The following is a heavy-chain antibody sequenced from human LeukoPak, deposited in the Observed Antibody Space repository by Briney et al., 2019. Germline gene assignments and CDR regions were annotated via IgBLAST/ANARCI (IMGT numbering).Heavy chain of an antibody. D-gene: IGHD3-22*01. Sequence: GGSLRLSCAASGLSFSNYGMSWVRQAPGKGLEWVSGISGSGGNTYYADSVKGRFTISRDNSKNTLYLQMNSLRAEDTAVYYCAKAGIYYDSSGFYSYFDYWGQGTLFTVSS. CDR2: ISGSGGNT. CDR3: AKAGIYYDSSGFYSYFDY. V-gene: IGHV3-23*01. J-gene: IGHJ4*02. CDR1: GLSFSNYG.